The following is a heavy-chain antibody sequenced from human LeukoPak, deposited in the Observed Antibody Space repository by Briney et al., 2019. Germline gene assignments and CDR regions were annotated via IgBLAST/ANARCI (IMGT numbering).Heavy chain of an antibody. CDR3: ARAGGYASSWAY. CDR1: GLTFSSYW. V-gene: IGHV3-7*01. J-gene: IGHJ4*02. D-gene: IGHD5-12*01. Sequence: PGGSLRLSCAASGLTFSSYWMSWVRQAPGKGLEWVANIKQDGSEKNYVDSVKGRFTISRDNAKNSLDLQMNSLRGEDTAVYYCARAGGYASSWAYWGQGTLVTVSS. CDR2: IKQDGSEK.